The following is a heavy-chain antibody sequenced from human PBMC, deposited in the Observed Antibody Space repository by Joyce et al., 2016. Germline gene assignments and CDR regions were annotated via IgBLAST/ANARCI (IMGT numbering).Heavy chain of an antibody. J-gene: IGHJ4*02. CDR1: GFAFSTYT. D-gene: IGHD6-13*01. Sequence: EVQLVESGGGLVKPGGSLRLSCAASGFAFSTYTMGWVRQAPGKGLEWVSYISDNSRFIYYADSLKGRFTISRDNAKNSLYLQMNSLRAEDTAVYYCGRVDPTEQPIDYWGQGTLVTVSS. CDR2: ISDNSRFI. V-gene: IGHV3-21*01. CDR3: GRVDPTEQPIDY.